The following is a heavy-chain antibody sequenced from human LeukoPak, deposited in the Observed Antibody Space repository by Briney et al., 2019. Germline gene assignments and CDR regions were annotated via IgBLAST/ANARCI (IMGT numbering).Heavy chain of an antibody. CDR2: INKDGSEN. J-gene: IGHJ6*02. D-gene: IGHD2-15*01. CDR3: AKARVVAAGMDV. CDR1: GFTFSSYW. Sequence: PGGSLRLSCAASGFTFSSYWIHWVRQAPGKGLEWVANINKDGSENYYVDSVKGRFTISRDNAKSSLHLQMNSLRAEDTAVYYCAKARVVAAGMDVWGQGTTVTVSS. V-gene: IGHV3-7*05.